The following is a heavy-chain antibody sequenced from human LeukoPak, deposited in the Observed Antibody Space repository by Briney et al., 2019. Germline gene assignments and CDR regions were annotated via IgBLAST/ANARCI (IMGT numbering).Heavy chain of an antibody. CDR2: ISSSSSYI. Sequence: GGSLRLSCAASGFTFSSYSMNWVRQAPGKGLEWVSSISSSSSYIYYADSVKGRFTISRDNAKNSLYLQMNSLRAEDTAVYYCARVGRYFDWPDAFDIWGQGTMVTVSS. CDR3: ARVGRYFDWPDAFDI. D-gene: IGHD3-9*01. CDR1: GFTFSSYS. J-gene: IGHJ3*02. V-gene: IGHV3-21*01.